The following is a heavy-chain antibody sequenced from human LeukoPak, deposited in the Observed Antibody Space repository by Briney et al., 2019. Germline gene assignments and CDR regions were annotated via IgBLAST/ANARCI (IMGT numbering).Heavy chain of an antibody. CDR2: INSDGSST. CDR3: ARLVQSSIAADLFDY. CDR1: GFTFSSYW. Sequence: PGGSLRLSCAASGFTFSSYWMHWVRQAPGKGLVWVSRINSDGSSTSYADSVKGRFTISRDNAKNTLYLQMNSLRAEDTAVYYCARLVQSSIAADLFDYWGQGTLVTVSS. D-gene: IGHD6-13*01. J-gene: IGHJ4*02. V-gene: IGHV3-74*01.